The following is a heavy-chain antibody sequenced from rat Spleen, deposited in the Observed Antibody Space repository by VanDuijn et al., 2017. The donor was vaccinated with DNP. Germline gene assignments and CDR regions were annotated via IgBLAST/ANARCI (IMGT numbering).Heavy chain of an antibody. J-gene: IGHJ2*01. CDR3: AVQLGVFDY. V-gene: IGHV3-3*01. Sequence: EVQLQESGPGLVKPSQSLSLTCSVTGYSITSNFRWSWIRKFPGNKLEWMGYINGAGDINYNPSLRSRISITRDTSKNQFFLQVNSVTPENTATYYCAVQLGVFDYWGQGVMVTVSS. D-gene: IGHD5-1*01. CDR1: GYSITSNFR. CDR2: INGAGDI.